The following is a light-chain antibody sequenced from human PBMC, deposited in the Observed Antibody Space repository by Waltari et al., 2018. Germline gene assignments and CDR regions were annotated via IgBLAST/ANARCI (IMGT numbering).Light chain of an antibody. CDR2: EAS. V-gene: IGLV2-14*01. Sequence: QSALTQPASVSGSPGQSITISCTGSSRDVGGYNYVSWFQQHPGKAPKLMIYEASNRPSGFSDRFSGYKSGNTASLTISGLQPEYEADYYCSSYTSSTTVVFGGGTKLTVL. J-gene: IGLJ2*01. CDR1: SRDVGGYNY. CDR3: SSYTSSTTVV.